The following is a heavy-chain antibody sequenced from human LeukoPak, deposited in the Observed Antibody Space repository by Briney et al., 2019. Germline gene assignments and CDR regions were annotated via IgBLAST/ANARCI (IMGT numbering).Heavy chain of an antibody. D-gene: IGHD6-13*01. CDR2: INPSGGSA. J-gene: IGHJ6*04. Sequence: ASVKVSCKASGYTFTSYYMHWVRQASGQGLEWMGIINPSGGSASYAQKFQGRVTMTRDTSTSTVYMELSSLRSEDTAVYYCARRGRSSWFDYYGMDVWGKGTTVTVSS. CDR3: ARRGRSSWFDYYGMDV. CDR1: GYTFTSYY. V-gene: IGHV1-46*01.